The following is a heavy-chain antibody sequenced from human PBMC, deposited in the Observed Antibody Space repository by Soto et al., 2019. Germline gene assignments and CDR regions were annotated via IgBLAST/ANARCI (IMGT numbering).Heavy chain of an antibody. CDR2: IYDSGNT. V-gene: IGHV4-4*02. Sequence: PSETLSLTCGVSGDSITTYKWWTCVHQTPGKGLEWIGEIYDSGNTRYNPSLKSRVTISKDTSKDELSLKLNSVTVADTAVYYCATCQLGEYYYAMDIWGQGTTVTVSS. D-gene: IGHD7-27*01. CDR1: GDSITTYKW. J-gene: IGHJ6*02. CDR3: ATCQLGEYYYAMDI.